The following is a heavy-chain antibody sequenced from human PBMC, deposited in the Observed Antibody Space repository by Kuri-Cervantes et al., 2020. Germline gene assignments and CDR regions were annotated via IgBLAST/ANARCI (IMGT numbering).Heavy chain of an antibody. D-gene: IGHD6-13*01. CDR2: IYHSGST. CDR1: GGSISSSNW. J-gene: IGHJ4*01. CDR3: ARGGGVAAVGTSPFDY. Sequence: SETLSLTCAVSGGSISSSNWWSWVRQPPGKGLEWIGEIYHSGSTNYNPSLRSRVTISLDTSNRQFSLRLTSVTAADTAIYYCARGGGVAAVGTSPFDYWGRGTLVTDSS. V-gene: IGHV4-4*02.